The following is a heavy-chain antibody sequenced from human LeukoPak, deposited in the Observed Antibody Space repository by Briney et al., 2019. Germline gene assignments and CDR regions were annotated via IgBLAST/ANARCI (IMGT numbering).Heavy chain of an antibody. CDR3: ARGYTGGWYYFDY. D-gene: IGHD6-19*01. J-gene: IGHJ4*02. CDR1: GDSISSYY. V-gene: IGHV4-4*07. Sequence: SETLSLTRTVSGDSISSYYWNWIRRPAGKGLEWIGRISASGSTNYNPSLKSRVTMSVDTSKSQFSLRLSSVTAADTAVYYCARGYTGGWYYFDYWGQGTPVTVSS. CDR2: ISASGST.